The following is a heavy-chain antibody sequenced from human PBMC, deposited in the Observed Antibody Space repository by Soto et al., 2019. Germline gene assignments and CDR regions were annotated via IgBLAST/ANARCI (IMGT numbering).Heavy chain of an antibody. CDR3: AKDGGGYSGYDWGY. J-gene: IGHJ4*02. CDR1: GFTFSSYA. CDR2: ISGSGGST. V-gene: IGHV3-23*01. D-gene: IGHD5-12*01. Sequence: EVQLLESGGGLVQPGGSLRLSCAASGFTFSSYAMSWVRQAPGKGLEWDSAISGSGGSTYYADSVKGRFTISRDNSKNTLYLQMNSLRAEDTAVYYCAKDGGGYSGYDWGYWGQGTLVTVSS.